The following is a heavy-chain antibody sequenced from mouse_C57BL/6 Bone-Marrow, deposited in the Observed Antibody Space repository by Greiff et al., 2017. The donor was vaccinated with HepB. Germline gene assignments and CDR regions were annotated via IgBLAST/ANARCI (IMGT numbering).Heavy chain of an antibody. CDR1: GYAFSSSW. CDR3: ARKSHYDYDRGYYAMDY. D-gene: IGHD2-4*01. J-gene: IGHJ4*01. V-gene: IGHV1-82*01. Sequence: VQLQQSGPELVKPGASVKISCKASGYAFSSSWMNWVKQRPGKGLEWIGRIYPGDGDTNYNGKFKGKATLTADKSSSTAYMQLSSLTSEDSAVYFCARKSHYDYDRGYYAMDYWGQGTSVTVSS. CDR2: IYPGDGDT.